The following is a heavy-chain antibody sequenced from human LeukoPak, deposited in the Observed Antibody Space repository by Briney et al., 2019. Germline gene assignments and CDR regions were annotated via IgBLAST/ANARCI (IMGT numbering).Heavy chain of an antibody. CDR1: GGSISSSSYY. D-gene: IGHD3-10*01. V-gene: IGHV4-39*07. CDR2: IYYSGST. J-gene: IGHJ6*03. Sequence: SETLSLTCTVSGGSISSSSYYWGWIRQPPGKGLEWIGSIYYSGSTYYNPSLKSRVTILVDMSKKQFSLKLSSVTAADTAVYYCARPVRGYGAPHMDVWGKETTVTISS. CDR3: ARPVRGYGAPHMDV.